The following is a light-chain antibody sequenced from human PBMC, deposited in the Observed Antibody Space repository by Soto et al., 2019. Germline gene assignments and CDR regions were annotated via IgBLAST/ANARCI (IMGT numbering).Light chain of an antibody. CDR1: SSDVGGYNY. V-gene: IGLV2-14*01. CDR2: EVS. Sequence: QSLLTQTASVSGSPGQSITISCTGTSSDVGGYNYVSWYQQHPGKAPKLMIYEVSNRPSGVSNRFSGSKSGNTASLTISGLQAEDEADYYCSSYTSSSTLDVFGTGTKVTVL. CDR3: SSYTSSSTLDV. J-gene: IGLJ1*01.